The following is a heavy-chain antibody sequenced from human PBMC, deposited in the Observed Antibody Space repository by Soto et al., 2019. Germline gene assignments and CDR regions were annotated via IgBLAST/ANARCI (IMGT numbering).Heavy chain of an antibody. Sequence: GGSLRLSCAASGFTFTSYGMHWVRQAPGKGLEWVAVIWYDGSNKYYADSVKGRFTISRDNSKNTLYLQMNSLRAEDTAVYYCARDRTAIMMGGNYFDYWGQGTLVTVSS. CDR3: ARDRTAIMMGGNYFDY. J-gene: IGHJ4*02. D-gene: IGHD5-18*01. CDR2: IWYDGSNK. V-gene: IGHV3-33*01. CDR1: GFTFTSYG.